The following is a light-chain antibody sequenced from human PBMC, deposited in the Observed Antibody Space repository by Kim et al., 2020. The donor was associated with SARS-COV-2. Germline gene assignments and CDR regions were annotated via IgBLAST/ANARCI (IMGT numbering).Light chain of an antibody. Sequence: WSPGERATLYCRASQTVTSSYLAWYQHKPGQAPRLLIYGASRRATGVSDRFSGSGSGTDFILTISRLEPEDSAVYFCQQYGSSPQTFGQGTKLEI. CDR3: QQYGSSPQT. V-gene: IGKV3-20*01. CDR1: QTVTSSY. J-gene: IGKJ2*01. CDR2: GAS.